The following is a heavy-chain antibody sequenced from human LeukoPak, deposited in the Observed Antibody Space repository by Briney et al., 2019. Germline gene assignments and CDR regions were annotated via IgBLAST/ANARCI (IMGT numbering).Heavy chain of an antibody. D-gene: IGHD3-10*01. CDR2: IYYSGST. CDR3: AREPLRDGEGY. Sequence: SETLSLTCTVSGGSISSSSYYWGWIRQPPGKGLEWIGSIYYSGSTYYNPSLKSRVTISVDTSKNQFSLKLSSVTAADTAVYYCAREPLRDGEGYWGQGTLVTVSS. J-gene: IGHJ4*02. V-gene: IGHV4-39*07. CDR1: GGSISSSSYY.